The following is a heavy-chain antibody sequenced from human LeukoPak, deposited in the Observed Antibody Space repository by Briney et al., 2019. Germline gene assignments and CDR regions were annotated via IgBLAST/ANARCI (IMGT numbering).Heavy chain of an antibody. J-gene: IGHJ3*02. CDR1: GYTFTSYG. D-gene: IGHD5-24*01. CDR2: INPSGGST. Sequence: AASVKVSCKASGYTFTSYGISWVRQAPGQGLEWMGIINPSGGSTNYAQNFQGRVTMTRDTSTSTVYMELSSLRSEDTAVYYCARVRDGYNDAYDIWGQGTMVTVPS. CDR3: ARVRDGYNDAYDI. V-gene: IGHV1-46*01.